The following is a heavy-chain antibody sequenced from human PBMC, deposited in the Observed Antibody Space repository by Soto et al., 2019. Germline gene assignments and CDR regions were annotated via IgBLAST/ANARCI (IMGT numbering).Heavy chain of an antibody. CDR3: AREDRRLRFLEWLSPYGMDV. D-gene: IGHD3-3*01. Sequence: SVKVSCKASGGTFSSYAISWVRQAPGQGLEWMGGIIPIFGTANYAQKFQGRVTITADESTSTAYMELSSLRSGDTAVYYCAREDRRLRFLEWLSPYGMDVWGQGTTVTVSS. CDR1: GGTFSSYA. J-gene: IGHJ6*02. CDR2: IIPIFGTA. V-gene: IGHV1-69*13.